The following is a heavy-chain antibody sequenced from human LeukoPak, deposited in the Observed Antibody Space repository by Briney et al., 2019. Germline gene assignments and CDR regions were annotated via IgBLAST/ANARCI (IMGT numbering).Heavy chain of an antibody. D-gene: IGHD6-13*01. J-gene: IGHJ6*03. V-gene: IGHV5-51*01. CDR2: IYHDDSDT. CDR3: ARRGAAAGPGNYYYYYMDV. Sequence: GESLKISCKGSKYTFSKYWIGWVRQMPGKGLEWMGIIYHDDSDTRYSPSFQGQVTISADKSISTAYLQWSSLKASDTAMYYCARRGAAAGPGNYYYYYMDVWGKGTTVTVSS. CDR1: KYTFSKYW.